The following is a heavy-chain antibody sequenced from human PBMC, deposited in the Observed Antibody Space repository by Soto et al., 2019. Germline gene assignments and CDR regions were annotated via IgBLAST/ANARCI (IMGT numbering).Heavy chain of an antibody. J-gene: IGHJ4*02. Sequence: EVQLLESGGGLVQPGGSLRLSCAASGFTFNSLAMSWVGQAQGRGLEWVSGISSSGVSTFYAASVKGRFTISRDNSKNTLYLQMNSLRAEDTAVYYCARGGLSVLYIDFWGQGTLVTVSP. CDR2: ISSSGVST. D-gene: IGHD2-8*02. CDR3: ARGGLSVLYIDF. V-gene: IGHV3-23*01. CDR1: GFTFNSLA.